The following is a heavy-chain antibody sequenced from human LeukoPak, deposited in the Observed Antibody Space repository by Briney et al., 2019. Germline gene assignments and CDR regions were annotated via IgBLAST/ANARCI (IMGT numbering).Heavy chain of an antibody. CDR2: ISAYNGNT. CDR3: ARDKGFMVRGVNDAFDI. V-gene: IGHV1-18*01. Sequence: GASVKVSCKASGYTFTSYGISWVRQAPGQGLEWMGWISAYNGNTNYAQKLQGRVTMTTDTSTSTAYMELRSLRSDDTAVYYCARDKGFMVRGVNDAFDIWGQGTMVTVSS. D-gene: IGHD3-10*01. J-gene: IGHJ3*02. CDR1: GYTFTSYG.